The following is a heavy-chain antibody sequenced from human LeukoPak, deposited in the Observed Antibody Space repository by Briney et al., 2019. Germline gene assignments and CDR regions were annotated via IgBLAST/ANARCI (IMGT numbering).Heavy chain of an antibody. D-gene: IGHD6-13*01. V-gene: IGHV3-30-3*01. Sequence: GGSLRLSCAASGFTFSSYSMHWVRQAPGKGLEWVAVISYDGSDKYYADSVKGRFTISRDNSKNTLYLQMNSLRTEDTAVYYCARDRDIAAAGNNWFDPWGQGTLVTVSS. J-gene: IGHJ5*02. CDR1: GFTFSSYS. CDR3: ARDRDIAAAGNNWFDP. CDR2: ISYDGSDK.